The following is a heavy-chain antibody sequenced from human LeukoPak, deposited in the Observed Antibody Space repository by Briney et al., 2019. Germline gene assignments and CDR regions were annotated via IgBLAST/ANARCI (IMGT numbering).Heavy chain of an antibody. J-gene: IGHJ5*02. CDR2: ISSNGGST. CDR3: VKADGLRYFDWLLYGINWFDP. Sequence: GGPLRLSCSASGFTFSSYAMHWVRQDPGKGLEYVSAISSNGGSTYYADSVKGRFTISRDNSKNTLYLQMSSLRAEDTAVYYCVKADGLRYFDWLLYGINWFDPWGQGTLVTVSS. CDR1: GFTFSSYA. D-gene: IGHD3-9*01. V-gene: IGHV3-64D*06.